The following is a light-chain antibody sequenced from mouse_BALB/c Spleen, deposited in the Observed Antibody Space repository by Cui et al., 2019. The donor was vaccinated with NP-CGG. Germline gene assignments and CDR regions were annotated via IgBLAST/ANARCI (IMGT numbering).Light chain of an antibody. Sequence: HAVVTQESALSTSPGETVPLTCRSSTGAVTTSNYANWVQEKPDHLFTGLIGGTNNRVPGVPARFSGSLIGDKAALTITGAQTEDEAIYFCALWYSNHWVFGGGTKLTVL. V-gene: IGLV1*01. J-gene: IGLJ1*01. CDR1: TGAVTTSNY. CDR2: GTN. CDR3: ALWYSNHWV.